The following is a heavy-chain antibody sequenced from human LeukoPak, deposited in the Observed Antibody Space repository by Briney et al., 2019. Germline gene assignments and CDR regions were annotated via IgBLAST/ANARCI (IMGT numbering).Heavy chain of an antibody. V-gene: IGHV1-18*01. Sequence: ASVKVSCKASGYTFTSYGISWVRQAPGQGLEWMGWISAYNGNTNYAQKLQGRVTMTTDTSTSTAYMELRSLRSDDTAVYYCARGRSPQYYYYYIDVWGKGTTVTVSS. CDR1: GYTFTSYG. J-gene: IGHJ6*03. CDR2: ISAYNGNT. CDR3: ARGRSPQYYYYYIDV.